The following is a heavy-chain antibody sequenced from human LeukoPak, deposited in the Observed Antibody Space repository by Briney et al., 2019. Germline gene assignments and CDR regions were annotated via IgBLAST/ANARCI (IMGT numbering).Heavy chain of an antibody. V-gene: IGHV3-21*06. D-gene: IGHD5-12*01. CDR3: AREGAKRGYSGYDAMY. CDR1: GSTFSSYT. J-gene: IGHJ4*02. Sequence: PGGSLRLSCAASGSTFSSYTVNWVRQAPGKGLEWVSSIDSSSSYIQYADSVKGRFTISRDNAKNSLYLQMNSLRAEDTAVYYCAREGAKRGYSGYDAMYWGQGTLVIVSS. CDR2: IDSSSSYI.